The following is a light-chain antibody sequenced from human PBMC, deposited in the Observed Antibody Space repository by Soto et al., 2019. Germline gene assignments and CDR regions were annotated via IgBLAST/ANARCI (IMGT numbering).Light chain of an antibody. CDR2: KDD. J-gene: IGLJ2*01. V-gene: IGLV6-57*02. Sequence: NFMLTQPHSVSESPGKTVTISCTGGSGDIASSYVQWYQQRPGSAPTTLIYKDDQRPSGVPDRLSGSIDRSSNSASLTISGLKTEDEADYYCQSYDSSNHVVFGGGTKLTVL. CDR3: QSYDSSNHVV. CDR1: SGDIASSY.